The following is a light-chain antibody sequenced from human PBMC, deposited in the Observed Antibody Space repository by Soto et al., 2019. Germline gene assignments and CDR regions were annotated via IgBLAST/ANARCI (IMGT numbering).Light chain of an antibody. CDR1: SSDVGYYNY. CDR3: SSYTTAYTQV. J-gene: IGLJ3*02. CDR2: EVT. Sequence: QSALTQPASVSGSPGQSITISCTGTSSDVGYYNYVSWYQQHPGKAPKLMISEVTTRPSGVSDRFSGSKSGNTASLTISGLQAEDEAHYYCSSYTTAYTQVFGGGTQLTVL. V-gene: IGLV2-14*01.